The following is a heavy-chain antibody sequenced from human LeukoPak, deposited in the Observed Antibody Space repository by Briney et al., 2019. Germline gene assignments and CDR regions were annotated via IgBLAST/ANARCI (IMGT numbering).Heavy chain of an antibody. D-gene: IGHD4-17*01. J-gene: IGHJ4*02. Sequence: SETLSLTCTVSGGSISSYYWSWIRQSPGKGLEWIGYIHYSGSTNYNPSLKSRVTISVDTSKNQFSLKLTSVTAADTAVYYCARAGGDYGDFLYWGQGTLVTVSA. CDR2: IHYSGST. CDR1: GGSISSYY. CDR3: ARAGGDYGDFLY. V-gene: IGHV4-59*12.